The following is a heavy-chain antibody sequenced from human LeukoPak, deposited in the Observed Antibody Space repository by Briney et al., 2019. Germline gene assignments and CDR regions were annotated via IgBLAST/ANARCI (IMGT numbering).Heavy chain of an antibody. D-gene: IGHD1-1*01. Sequence: GGSLRLSCAASGFRFSSHWMSWVRQAPGKGLEWVANIKQDGSEKYYVDSVKGRFTISRDNAKNSLYLQMNSLRVEDTAVYYCVRALGTGSYWGQGILVTVSP. V-gene: IGHV3-7*03. J-gene: IGHJ4*02. CDR3: VRALGTGSY. CDR2: IKQDGSEK. CDR1: GFRFSSHW.